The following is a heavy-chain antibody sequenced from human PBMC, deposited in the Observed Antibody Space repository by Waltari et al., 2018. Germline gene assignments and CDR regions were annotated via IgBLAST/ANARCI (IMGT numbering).Heavy chain of an antibody. CDR3: AKIDGMERRRFYFDY. Sequence: QVQLVESGGGVVQPGGSLRLSCAASGFTFSSYGMHWVRQAPGKGVEWVAFIRYDGSNKYYADSVKGRFTISRDNSKNTLYLQMNSLGAEDTAVYYCAKIDGMERRRFYFDYWGQGTLVTVSS. D-gene: IGHD1-1*01. CDR2: IRYDGSNK. J-gene: IGHJ4*02. V-gene: IGHV3-30*02. CDR1: GFTFSSYG.